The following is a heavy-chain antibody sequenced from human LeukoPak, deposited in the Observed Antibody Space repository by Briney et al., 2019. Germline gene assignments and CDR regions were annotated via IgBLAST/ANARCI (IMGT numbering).Heavy chain of an antibody. CDR2: ISGSGGST. J-gene: IGHJ4*02. CDR3: ARQLKGVFGVAPIDY. D-gene: IGHD3-3*01. CDR1: GFTFSSYA. Sequence: SGGSLRLSCAASGFTFSSYAMSWVRQAPGKGLEWVSAISGSGGSTYYADSVKGRFTISRDNSKNTLYLQMNSLRAEDTAVYYCARQLKGVFGVAPIDYWGQGTLVTVSS. V-gene: IGHV3-23*01.